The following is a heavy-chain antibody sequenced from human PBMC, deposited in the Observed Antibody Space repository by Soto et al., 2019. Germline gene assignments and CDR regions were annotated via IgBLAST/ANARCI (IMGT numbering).Heavy chain of an antibody. CDR2: INPNNGNT. D-gene: IGHD3-22*01. CDR3: ARAASNYYDSSGYDY. V-gene: IGHV1-2*04. CDR1: GYTFTSYG. J-gene: IGHJ4*02. Sequence: VKVSCKASGYTFTSYGISWVRQAPGQGLEWMGWINPNNGNTNYAQKFQGWVTMTRDTSISTAYMELSRLRSDDTAVYYCARAASNYYDSSGYDYWGQGSLVTVSS.